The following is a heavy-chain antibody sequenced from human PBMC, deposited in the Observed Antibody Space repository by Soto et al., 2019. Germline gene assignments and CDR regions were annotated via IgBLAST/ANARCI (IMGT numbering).Heavy chain of an antibody. V-gene: IGHV4-39*01. CDR3: ARPLYSYDYVDY. J-gene: IGHJ4*02. CDR2: IYYSGST. CDR1: GGSISSSSYY. D-gene: IGHD5-18*01. Sequence: LETLSLTCTVSGGSISSSSYYWGWIRQPPGKGLEWIGSIYYSGSTYYNPSLKSRVTISVDTSKNQFSLKVSSVTAADTAVYYCARPLYSYDYVDYWGQGALVTVSS.